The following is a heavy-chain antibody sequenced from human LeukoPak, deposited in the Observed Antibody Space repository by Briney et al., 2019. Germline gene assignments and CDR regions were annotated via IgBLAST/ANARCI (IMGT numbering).Heavy chain of an antibody. CDR3: AIVGTGRGYYDY. Sequence: KASETLSLTCSVSGGSIGSSYCSWTRQPPGKGLEWIGYIYYSGSTNYNPSLKSRVTISVDTSRNQFSLRLSSVTAADTAVYYCAIVGTGRGYYDYWGQGTLVTVSS. CDR2: IYYSGST. D-gene: IGHD1-26*01. J-gene: IGHJ4*02. CDR1: GGSIGSSY. V-gene: IGHV4-59*08.